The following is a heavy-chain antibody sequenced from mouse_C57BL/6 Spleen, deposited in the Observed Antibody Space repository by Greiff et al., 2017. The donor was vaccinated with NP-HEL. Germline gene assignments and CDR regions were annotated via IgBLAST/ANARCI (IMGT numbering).Heavy chain of an antibody. D-gene: IGHD2-12*01. CDR3: ARDHVYDDYFDD. V-gene: IGHV5-4*01. CDR1: GFTFSSSA. Sequence: DVQLVESGGGLVKPGGSLKLSCAASGFTFSSSALSWVRQTPEKGLEWVATISDGGSYTYYPDNVKGRFTFSRDNAKNNLYLQMSHLKSEDTAMYYCARDHVYDDYFDDWGTGTTVTVSS. CDR2: ISDGGSYT. J-gene: IGHJ1*03.